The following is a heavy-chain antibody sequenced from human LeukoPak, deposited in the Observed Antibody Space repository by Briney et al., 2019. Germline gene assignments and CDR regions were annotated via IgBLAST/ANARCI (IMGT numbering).Heavy chain of an antibody. V-gene: IGHV1-2*02. CDR1: GYTFSGYY. Sequence: VKVSCKASGYTFSGYYMNWVRQAPGQGLEWMGWINPNSGGTNYAQKFQGRVTMTRDTSISTAYMELSRLRSDDTAVYYCARAGLPCYNMDVWGKGTTVTVS. CDR3: ARAGLPCYNMDV. J-gene: IGHJ6*03. CDR2: INPNSGGT.